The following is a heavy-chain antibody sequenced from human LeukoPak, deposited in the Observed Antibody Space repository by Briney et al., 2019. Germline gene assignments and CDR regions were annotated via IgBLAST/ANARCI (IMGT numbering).Heavy chain of an antibody. CDR2: IFYSGST. D-gene: IGHD1-26*01. Sequence: PSETLSLTCTVSGGSISGYYWSWIRQPPGKGLEWIGYIFYSGSTNYNPSLKSRVTISVDTSKNQFSLKLSSVTAADTAVYYCARGEWDLLFDPWGQGTLVTVSS. CDR3: ARGEWDLLFDP. J-gene: IGHJ5*02. CDR1: GGSISGYY. V-gene: IGHV4-59*01.